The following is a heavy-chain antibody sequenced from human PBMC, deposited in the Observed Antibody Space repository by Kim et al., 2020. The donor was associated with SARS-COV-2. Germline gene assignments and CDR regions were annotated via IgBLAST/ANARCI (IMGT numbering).Heavy chain of an antibody. D-gene: IGHD2-21*02. J-gene: IGHJ4*02. CDR3: ARDPGSVVVTAIQSYYFDY. Sequence: SETLSLTCAISGDSVSSNSAAWNWIRQSPSRGLEWLGRTYYRSKWYNDYAVSVKSRITINPDTSKNQFSLQLNSVTPEDTAVYYCARDPGSVVVTAIQSYYFDYWGQGTLVTVSS. V-gene: IGHV6-1*01. CDR2: TYYRSKWYN. CDR1: GDSVSSNSAA.